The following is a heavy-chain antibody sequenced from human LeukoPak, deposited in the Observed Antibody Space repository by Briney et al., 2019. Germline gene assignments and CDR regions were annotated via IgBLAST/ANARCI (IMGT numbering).Heavy chain of an antibody. CDR1: GFTFDDHG. J-gene: IGHJ4*02. CDR3: ARDMYCTSTSCSGFDY. V-gene: IGHV3-20*04. D-gene: IGHD2-2*01. Sequence: RPGGSLRLSCAASGFTFDDHGMTWVRQVPGKGLEWVSSINWNGASIGYADSVKGRFTISRDNAKKSLFLQLNSLRAEDTAFYYCARDMYCTSTSCSGFDYWGQGTLVTVSS. CDR2: INWNGASI.